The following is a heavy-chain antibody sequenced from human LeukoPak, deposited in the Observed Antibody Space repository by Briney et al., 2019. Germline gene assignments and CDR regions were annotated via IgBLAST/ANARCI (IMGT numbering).Heavy chain of an antibody. V-gene: IGHV4-4*07. J-gene: IGHJ6*03. CDR2: IYTSGST. Sequence: SETLSLTCTVSGGSISSYYWSWIRQLAGKGLEWIGRIYTSGSTNYNPSLKSRVTMSVDTSKNQFSLKLSSVTAADTAVYYCARESPSSHRYGYYYYMDVWGKGTTVTASS. CDR1: GGSISSYY. CDR3: ARESPSSHRYGYYYYMDV. D-gene: IGHD1-1*01.